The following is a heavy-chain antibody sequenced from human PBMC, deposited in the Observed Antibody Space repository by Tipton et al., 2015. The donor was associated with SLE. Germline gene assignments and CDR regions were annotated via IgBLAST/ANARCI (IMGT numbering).Heavy chain of an antibody. J-gene: IGHJ5*02. V-gene: IGHV4-34*01. D-gene: IGHD3-10*01. Sequence: TLSLTCAVYGGSFSGYYWSWIRQPPGKGLEWIGEINHSGSTNYNPSLKSRVTISVDTSKNQFSLKLSSVTAADTAVYYCARRGTMVQGVSRFDPWGQGTLVTVSS. CDR2: INHSGST. CDR3: ARRGTMVQGVSRFDP. CDR1: GGSFSGYY.